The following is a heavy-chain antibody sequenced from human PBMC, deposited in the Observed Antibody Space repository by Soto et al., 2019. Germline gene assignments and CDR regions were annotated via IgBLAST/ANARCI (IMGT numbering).Heavy chain of an antibody. CDR2: IYYSGST. Sequence: QLQLQESGPGLVKPSETLSLTCTVSGGSISSSSYYWGWIHQPPGKGLEWIGSIYYSGSTYYNPSLKSRVTISVDTSKNQFSLKLSSVTAADTAVYYCATGTTRDYYYYYMDVWGKGTTVTVSS. V-gene: IGHV4-39*01. D-gene: IGHD1-1*01. J-gene: IGHJ6*03. CDR1: GGSISSSSYY. CDR3: ATGTTRDYYYYYMDV.